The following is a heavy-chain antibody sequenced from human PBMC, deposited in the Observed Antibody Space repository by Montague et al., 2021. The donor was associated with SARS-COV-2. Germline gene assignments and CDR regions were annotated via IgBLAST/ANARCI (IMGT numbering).Heavy chain of an antibody. CDR1: GDSITTYSYF. D-gene: IGHD5-12*01. V-gene: IGHV4-31*03. CDR3: ARQRSGYGVDYFDY. J-gene: IGHJ4*02. Sequence: TLSLTCTVSGDSITTYSYFWLWIRQVPGKGLEWIVYINHSGSAYYSVSLKSRVTISIDTSKNQFSLKPISVTTADTAVYFCARQRSGYGVDYFDYWGQGALVTVSS. CDR2: INHSGSA.